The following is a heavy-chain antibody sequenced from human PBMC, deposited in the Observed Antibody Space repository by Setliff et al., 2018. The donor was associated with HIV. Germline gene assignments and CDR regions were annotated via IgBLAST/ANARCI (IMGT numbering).Heavy chain of an antibody. CDR3: AREIATYYYDSSGYCYFDY. J-gene: IGHJ4*02. V-gene: IGHV4-38-2*02. CDR2: IYHSGST. Sequence: KSSETLSLTCAVSGYSISSGYYWGWIRQPPGKGLEWIGSIYHSGSTYYNPSLKSRVTISVDTSKNQFSLKLSSVTAADTAVYYCAREIATYYYDSSGYCYFDYWGQGTLVTVSS. D-gene: IGHD3-22*01. CDR1: GYSISSGYY.